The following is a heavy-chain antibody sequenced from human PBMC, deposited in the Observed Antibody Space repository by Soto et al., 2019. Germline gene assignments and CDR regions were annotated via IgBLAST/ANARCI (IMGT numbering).Heavy chain of an antibody. CDR1: GCSISSYY. CDR3: ARRYGPGFDY. D-gene: IGHD4-17*01. J-gene: IGHJ4*02. CDR2: IYYSGST. V-gene: IGHV4-59*08. Sequence: PSETLSLTCTVSGCSISSYYWSWIRQPPGKGLEWIGYIYYSGSTNYNPSLKSRVTISVDTSKNQFSMKLSSVSAADTAVYYCARRYGPGFDYWGQGTLVNVS.